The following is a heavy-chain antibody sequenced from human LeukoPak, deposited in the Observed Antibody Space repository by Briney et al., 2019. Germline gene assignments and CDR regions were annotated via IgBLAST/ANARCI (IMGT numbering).Heavy chain of an antibody. D-gene: IGHD3-22*01. CDR2: INHSGST. Sequence: SETLSLTCAVYGGSFSGYYWSWIRQPPGKGLEWIGEINHSGSTNYNPSLKSRVTISVDTSKNQFSLKLSSVTAADTAVYYCARGQGGYYDSSGYSPLYYYYYGMDVWGQGTTVTVSS. CDR1: GGSFSGYY. V-gene: IGHV4-34*01. CDR3: ARGQGGYYDSSGYSPLYYYYYGMDV. J-gene: IGHJ6*02.